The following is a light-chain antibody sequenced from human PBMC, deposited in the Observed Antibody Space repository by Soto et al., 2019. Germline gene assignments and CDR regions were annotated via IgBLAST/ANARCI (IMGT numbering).Light chain of an antibody. J-gene: IGKJ3*01. CDR3: QQHGSWGIT. Sequence: EILLTQSPATLSFSPGGSENLSCRPSQSVSSNSLAWHQQKPGQAPRLLMYAASSRAAGIPDRFSGSGSGTDFTLTISRLEPEDFAVYYCQQHGSWGITFGPGTKVDIK. CDR2: AAS. V-gene: IGKV3-20*01. CDR1: QSVSSNS.